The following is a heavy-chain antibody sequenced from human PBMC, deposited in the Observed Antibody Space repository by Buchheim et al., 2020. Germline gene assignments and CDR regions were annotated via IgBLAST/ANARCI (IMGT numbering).Heavy chain of an antibody. CDR2: INPSGGST. CDR3: ASLRYYDSSGYYYYYGMDV. V-gene: IGHV1-46*01. CDR1: GYTFTSYY. Sequence: QVQLVQSGAEVKKPGASVKVSCKASGYTFTSYYMHWVRQAPGQGLEWMGIINPSGGSTSYAKKFQGRVTMTRDTSTSTVYMELSSLRSADTAVYYCASLRYYDSSGYYYYYGMDVWGQGTT. D-gene: IGHD3-22*01. J-gene: IGHJ6*02.